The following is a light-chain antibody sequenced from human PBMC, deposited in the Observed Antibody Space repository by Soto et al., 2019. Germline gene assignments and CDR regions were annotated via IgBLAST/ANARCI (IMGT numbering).Light chain of an antibody. CDR1: SSDVGGYSY. CDR2: EVS. Sequence: QSALTQPASVSGSPGQSITISCTGTSSDVGGYSYVSWYQQHPGKTPKLMIYEVSNRPSGVSHRFSGSKSGNTASLTISGLQAEDEALYYCSSNKIGSTYVFGTGTKVTVL. J-gene: IGLJ1*01. V-gene: IGLV2-14*01. CDR3: SSNKIGSTYV.